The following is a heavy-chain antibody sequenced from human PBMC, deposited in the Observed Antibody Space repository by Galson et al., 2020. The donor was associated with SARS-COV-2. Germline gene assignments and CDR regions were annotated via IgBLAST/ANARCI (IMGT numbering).Heavy chain of an antibody. D-gene: IGHD2-15*01. Sequence: KISCKASGGTFHSSAISWVRQAPGQGLEWMGGIVPMFGTANYAQKFQGRVTITADESTSTVYMELSSLISEDTATYYCASPGGPPSFYYGLDVWGRGTTVTVSS. CDR3: ASPGGPPSFYYGLDV. CDR1: GGTFHSSA. J-gene: IGHJ6*02. CDR2: IVPMFGTA. V-gene: IGHV1-69*01.